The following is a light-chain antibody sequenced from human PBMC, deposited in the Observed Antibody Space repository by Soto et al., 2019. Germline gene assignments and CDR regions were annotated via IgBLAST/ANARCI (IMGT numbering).Light chain of an antibody. V-gene: IGKV1-5*03. Sequence: IRVTQSASSLSASVGDRLTITCRASQRLXSYFSWYQKKPGKAPKLLXAKSSTLKRGGPSRLSGSGSVTEFTLTISSLHPDDFAIYYCQQVNSDSGAFGQGTKVDI. CDR1: QRLXSY. J-gene: IGKJ1*01. CDR3: QQVNSDSGA. CDR2: KSS.